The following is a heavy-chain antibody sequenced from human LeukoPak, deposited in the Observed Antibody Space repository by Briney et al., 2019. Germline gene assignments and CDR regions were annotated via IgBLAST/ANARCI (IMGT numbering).Heavy chain of an antibody. CDR1: GYTLTELS. D-gene: IGHD2-2*01. CDR2: FDPEDGET. V-gene: IGHV1-24*01. Sequence: ASVKVSCKVSGYTLTELSMHWVRQAPGRGLEWMGGFDPEDGETIYAQKFQGRVTMTEDTSTDTAYMELSSQRSEDTAVYYCATSGFGGFPAGPFGYWGQGTLVTVSS. J-gene: IGHJ4*02. CDR3: ATSGFGGFPAGPFGY.